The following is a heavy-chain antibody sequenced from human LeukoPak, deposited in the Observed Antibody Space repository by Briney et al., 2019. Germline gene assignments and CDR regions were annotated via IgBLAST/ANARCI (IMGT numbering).Heavy chain of an antibody. J-gene: IGHJ6*03. CDR1: GFTFSSYA. D-gene: IGHD3-22*01. CDR2: IKSKTDGGTT. CDR3: TTDPLRGSSGYYYGYYMDV. Sequence: GGSLRLSCAASGFTFSSYAMSWVRQAPGKGLEWVGRIKSKTDGGTTDYAAPVKGRFTISRDDSKNTLYLQMNSLKTEDTAVYYCTTDPLRGSSGYYYGYYMDVWGKGTTVTVSS. V-gene: IGHV3-15*01.